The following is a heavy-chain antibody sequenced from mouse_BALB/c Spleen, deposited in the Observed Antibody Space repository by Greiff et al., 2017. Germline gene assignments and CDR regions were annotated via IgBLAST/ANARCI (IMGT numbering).Heavy chain of an antibody. CDR1: GFTFSSFG. V-gene: IGHV5-17*02. D-gene: IGHD3-2*01. J-gene: IGHJ3*01. CDR3: ARSDSSGYPWFAY. CDR2: ISSGSSTI. Sequence: EVHLVESGGGLVQPGGSRKLSCAASGFTFSSFGMHWVRQAPEKGLEWVAYISSGSSTIYYADTVKGRFTISRDNPKNTLFLQMTSLRSEDTAMYYCARSDSSGYPWFAYWGQGTLVTVSA.